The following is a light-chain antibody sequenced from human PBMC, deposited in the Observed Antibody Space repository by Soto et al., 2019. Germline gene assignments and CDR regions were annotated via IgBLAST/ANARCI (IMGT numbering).Light chain of an antibody. CDR2: DAS. V-gene: IGKV3-11*01. J-gene: IGKJ1*01. CDR1: QGVGSY. CDR3: QERTGWPPWT. Sequence: ELVLTQSQGTLSLSPWERATLSFRASQGVGSYYLAWYQQKPGQAPRLLIYDASKRASGFPARFSGSGSGTDFTLTISSLEPEDFAVYYCQERTGWPPWTFGQGTKVDIK.